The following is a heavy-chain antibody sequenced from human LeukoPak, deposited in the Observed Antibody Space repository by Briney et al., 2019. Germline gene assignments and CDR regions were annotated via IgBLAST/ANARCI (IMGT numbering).Heavy chain of an antibody. CDR1: GGTFISYA. Sequence: SVKVSCKASGGTFISYAISWVRQAPGQGREWRGRIIPILGIANYAQKFQGRVTITADKSTSTAYMELSSLRSEDTAVYYCAIRYYYGSGSYPIIDYWGQGTLVTVSS. D-gene: IGHD3-10*01. CDR2: IIPILGIA. V-gene: IGHV1-69*04. CDR3: AIRYYYGSGSYPIIDY. J-gene: IGHJ4*02.